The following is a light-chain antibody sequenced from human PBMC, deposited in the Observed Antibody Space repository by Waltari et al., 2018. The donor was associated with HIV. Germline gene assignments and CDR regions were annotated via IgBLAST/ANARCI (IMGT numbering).Light chain of an antibody. J-gene: IGKJ2*02. CDR1: QSISSF. CDR3: QRSYSTPPEST. Sequence: DIQMTQSPSSLSASVGDRVTITCRASQSISSFLNWYQQKPGKAPKLLIYAASTLQSGVPSRFSGSGSGTDFTLTISSLQPEDFATYYCQRSYSTPPESTFGQGTKLEIK. CDR2: AAS. V-gene: IGKV1-39*01.